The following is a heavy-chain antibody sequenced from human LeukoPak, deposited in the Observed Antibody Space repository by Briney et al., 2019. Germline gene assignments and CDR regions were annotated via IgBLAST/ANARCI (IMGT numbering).Heavy chain of an antibody. V-gene: IGHV1-8*02. Sequence: ASVKVSCKASGYTFTSYGISWVRQATGQGLEWMGWMNPNSGNTVYAQKFQGRVTMTRNTSISTAYMELSSLRSDDTAVYYCASDYYGSGSSAYNWFDPWGQGTLVTVSS. CDR2: MNPNSGNT. CDR1: GYTFTSYG. J-gene: IGHJ5*02. D-gene: IGHD3-10*01. CDR3: ASDYYGSGSSAYNWFDP.